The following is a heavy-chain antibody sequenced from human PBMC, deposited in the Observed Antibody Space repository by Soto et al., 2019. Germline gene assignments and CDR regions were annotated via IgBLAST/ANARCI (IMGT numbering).Heavy chain of an antibody. CDR1: GGSISSGNYY. D-gene: IGHD3-22*01. CDR3: AGDSSGYFWFDP. Sequence: SETLSLTCAVSGGSISSGNYYWTWIRQSPGKGLEWVGYIYYSGSTLYSPSLKSRVTISVDMSKNQFSLNLSSVTAADTAVYYCAGDSSGYFWFDPWGQGTLVTVSS. CDR2: IYYSGST. V-gene: IGHV4-30-4*01. J-gene: IGHJ5*02.